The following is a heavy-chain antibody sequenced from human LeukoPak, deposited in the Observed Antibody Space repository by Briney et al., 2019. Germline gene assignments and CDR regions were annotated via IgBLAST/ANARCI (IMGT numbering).Heavy chain of an antibody. CDR2: INPSGGST. J-gene: IGHJ4*02. D-gene: IGHD6-19*01. CDR3: AVNSYSSGPAG. Sequence: ASVKVSCKASGYTFTSYYMHWVRQAPGQGLEWMGIINPSGGSTSYAQKFQGRVTMTRDTSISTAYMELSRLRSDDTAVYYCAVNSYSSGPAGWGQGTLVTVSS. V-gene: IGHV1-46*01. CDR1: GYTFTSYY.